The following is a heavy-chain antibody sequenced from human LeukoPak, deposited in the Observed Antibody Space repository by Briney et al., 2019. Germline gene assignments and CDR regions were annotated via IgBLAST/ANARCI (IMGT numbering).Heavy chain of an antibody. Sequence: HPGGSLRLSCVASGLPIRNSWMSWVRQAPGKGLEGVGNIHPEGSVQNCVHSVKGRFTISRDNAKNVLYLQKNKMISHGTVMLSCASTLPYCSDDDCGLGGKGNLVTVSS. CDR1: GLPIRNSW. J-gene: IGHJ1*01. CDR2: IHPEGSVQ. V-gene: IGHV3-7*01. CDR3: ASTLPYCSDDDCGL. D-gene: IGHD2-15*01.